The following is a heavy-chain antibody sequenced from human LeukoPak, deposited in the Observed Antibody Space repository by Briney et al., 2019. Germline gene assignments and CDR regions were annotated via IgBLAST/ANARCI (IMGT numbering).Heavy chain of an antibody. D-gene: IGHD4-11*01. J-gene: IGHJ4*02. CDR2: INGGGVNT. Sequence: GSLRPSCAASGFTFSNHAMSLVRPASGKGVGWVSNINGGGVNTHYADSVGGRFTISRDNSKNTLFLQMNSLRDEDTAVYYCAKDLYSNYGPADYWGQGNLVTVSS. CDR1: GFTFSNHA. CDR3: AKDLYSNYGPADY. V-gene: IGHV3-23*01.